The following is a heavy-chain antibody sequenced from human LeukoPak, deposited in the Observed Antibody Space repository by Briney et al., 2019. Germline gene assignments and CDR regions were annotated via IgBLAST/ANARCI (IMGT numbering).Heavy chain of an antibody. CDR1: GFTFSSYG. J-gene: IGHJ4*02. CDR3: AKDWARKSPNFDY. CDR2: IWYDGSNK. Sequence: TGGSLRLSCAAPGFTFSSYGMHWVRQAPGKGLEWVAVIWYDGSNKYYADSVKGRFTISRDNSKNTLYLQMNSLRAEDTAVYYCAKDWARKSPNFDYWGQGTLVTVSS. D-gene: IGHD3-16*01. V-gene: IGHV3-30*02.